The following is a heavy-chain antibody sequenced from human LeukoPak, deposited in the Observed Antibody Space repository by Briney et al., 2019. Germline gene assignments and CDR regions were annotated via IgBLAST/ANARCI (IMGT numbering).Heavy chain of an antibody. CDR3: ARERWFDP. CDR1: GFTFSSYS. V-gene: IGHV3-21*01. CDR2: ISSSSYI. J-gene: IGHJ5*02. Sequence: GGSLRLSCAASGFTFSSYSMNWVRQAPGKGPEWVSSISSSSYIYYADSVKGRFIISRDNAKNSLYLQMNSLRAEDTAVYYCARERWFDPWGQGTLVTVSS.